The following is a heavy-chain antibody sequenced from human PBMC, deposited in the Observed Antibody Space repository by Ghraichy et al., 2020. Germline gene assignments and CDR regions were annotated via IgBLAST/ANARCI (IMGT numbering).Heavy chain of an antibody. V-gene: IGHV3-33*01. CDR1: GFTFSSYG. Sequence: GGSLRLSCAASGFTFSSYGMHWVRQAPGKGLEWVAVIWYDGSNKYYADSVKGRFTISRDNSKNTLYLQMNSLRAEDTAVYYCARFDDPYSSGWDYFDYWGQGTLVTVSS. CDR3: ARFDDPYSSGWDYFDY. D-gene: IGHD6-19*01. J-gene: IGHJ4*02. CDR2: IWYDGSNK.